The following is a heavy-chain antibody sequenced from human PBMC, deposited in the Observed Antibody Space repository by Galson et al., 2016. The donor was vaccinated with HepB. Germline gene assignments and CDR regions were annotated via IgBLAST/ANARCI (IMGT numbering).Heavy chain of an antibody. CDR2: IYFSGTT. CDR3: ARSYGGYAFDI. J-gene: IGHJ3*02. Sequence: ETLSLTCAVFGGSFSGYYWSWIRQPPGKGLEWIAYIYFSGTTNYNPSLKSRVTISLDTSKGQFSLKVTSVTAADSAVYYCARSYGGYAFDIWGQGTMVTVSS. V-gene: IGHV4-59*01. D-gene: IGHD4-23*01. CDR1: GGSFSGYY.